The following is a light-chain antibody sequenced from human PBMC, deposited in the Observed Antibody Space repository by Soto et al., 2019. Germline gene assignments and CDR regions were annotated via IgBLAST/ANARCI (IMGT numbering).Light chain of an antibody. Sequence: QSALTQPASASGSPGQSITISCTGTSSDVGGYNYVSWYQQYPGKAPKVMIYEVTNRPSGVSNRFSGSKSGNTASLTISGLQAEDEADYYCISYTSSNTLVFGGGTKLTVL. V-gene: IGLV2-14*01. J-gene: IGLJ2*01. CDR3: ISYTSSNTLV. CDR2: EVT. CDR1: SSDVGGYNY.